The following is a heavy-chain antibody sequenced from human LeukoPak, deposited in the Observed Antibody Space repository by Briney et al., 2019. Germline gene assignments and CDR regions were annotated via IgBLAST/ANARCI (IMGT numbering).Heavy chain of an antibody. Sequence: SETLSLTCTVSGGSISSYYWSWIRQPPGKGLEWIGYIYYSGSTNYNPSLKSRVTISVDTSKNQFSLKLSSVTAADTAVYYCARGGGYCSGGSCYSSAFDIWGQGTMVTVSS. V-gene: IGHV4-59*12. D-gene: IGHD2-15*01. J-gene: IGHJ3*02. CDR2: IYYSGST. CDR3: ARGGGYCSGGSCYSSAFDI. CDR1: GGSISSYY.